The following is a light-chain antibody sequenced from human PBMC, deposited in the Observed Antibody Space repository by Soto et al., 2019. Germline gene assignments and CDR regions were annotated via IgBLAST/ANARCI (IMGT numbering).Light chain of an antibody. V-gene: IGKV1-13*02. Sequence: AIQLTQSPSSLSASVGDGVSITCLASQGIGSALAWYQLKPGAAPALLIYDASTLESGVPSRFSGSRSGADFTLTISSLQPEDFATYYCQNFRSSAISFGGGTKVDIK. CDR1: QGIGSA. J-gene: IGKJ4*01. CDR3: QNFRSSAIS. CDR2: DAS.